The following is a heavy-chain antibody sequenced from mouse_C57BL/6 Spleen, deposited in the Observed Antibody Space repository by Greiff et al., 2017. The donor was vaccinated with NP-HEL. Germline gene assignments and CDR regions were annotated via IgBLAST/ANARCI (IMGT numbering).Heavy chain of an antibody. CDR1: GYTFTDYE. Sequence: QVQLKQSGAELVRPGASVTLSCKASGYTFTDYEMHWVKQTPVHGLEWIGAIDPETGGTAYNQKFKGKAILTADKSSSTAYMELRSLTSEDSAVYYCTSHYYGSSPFAYWGQGTLVTVSA. J-gene: IGHJ3*01. CDR2: IDPETGGT. V-gene: IGHV1-15*01. D-gene: IGHD1-1*01. CDR3: TSHYYGSSPFAY.